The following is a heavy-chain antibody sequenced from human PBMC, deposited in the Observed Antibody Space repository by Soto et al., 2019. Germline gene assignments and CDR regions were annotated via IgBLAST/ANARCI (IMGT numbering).Heavy chain of an antibody. V-gene: IGHV3-74*01. Sequence: HPGGSLRLSSTASGFTFNTHWMHWVRQAPGKGLVWVSRIYFDGITTNYADSVKGRLTVSRDNAKNTVYLHVNTLRDEDTAVYYCARGGAMGVDYWGQGTLVTVSS. CDR2: IYFDGITT. CDR3: ARGGAMGVDY. D-gene: IGHD1-26*01. J-gene: IGHJ4*02. CDR1: GFTFNTHW.